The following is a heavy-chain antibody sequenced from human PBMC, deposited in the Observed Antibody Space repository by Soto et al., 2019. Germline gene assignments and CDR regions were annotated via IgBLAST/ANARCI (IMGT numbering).Heavy chain of an antibody. V-gene: IGHV3-73*01. J-gene: IGHJ5*02. CDR2: IRSKANSYAT. Sequence: GGSLRLSCAASGFTFSGSAMHWVRQASGKGLEWVGRIRSKANSYATAYAASVKGRFTISRDDSKNTACLQMNSLKTEDTAVYYCTTSQSIAGPWGQGTLVTVSS. CDR3: TTSQSIAGP. CDR1: GFTFSGSA. D-gene: IGHD6-6*01.